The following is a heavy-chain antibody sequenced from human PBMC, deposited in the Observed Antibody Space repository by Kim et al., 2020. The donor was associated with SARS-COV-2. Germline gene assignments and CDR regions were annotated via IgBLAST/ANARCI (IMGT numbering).Heavy chain of an antibody. CDR3: ARERKEKYSSSWYLPSTGIVDY. J-gene: IGHJ4*02. D-gene: IGHD6-13*01. CDR1: GYTFTSYA. Sequence: ASVKVSCKASGYTFTSYAMNWVRQAPGQGLEWMGWINTNTGNPTYAQGFTGRFVFSLDTSVSTAYLQISSLKAEDTAVYYCARERKEKYSSSWYLPSTGIVDYWGQGTLVTVSS. CDR2: INTNTGNP. V-gene: IGHV7-4-1*02.